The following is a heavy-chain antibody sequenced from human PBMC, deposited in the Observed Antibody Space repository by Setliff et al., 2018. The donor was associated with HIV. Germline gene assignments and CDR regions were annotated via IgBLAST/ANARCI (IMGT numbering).Heavy chain of an antibody. D-gene: IGHD7-27*01. J-gene: IGHJ6*02. CDR3: ARGWGRPSRYHGMDV. CDR1: GYTFISYD. Sequence: ASVKVSCKVSGYTFISYDINWVRQATGQGLEWMGWMNPNSGNTGYAQKFQGRVTMTKDTSISTAYIYLSSLTSDDSAMYYCARGWGRPSRYHGMDVWGQGTTVTVSS. CDR2: MNPNSGNT. V-gene: IGHV1-8*02.